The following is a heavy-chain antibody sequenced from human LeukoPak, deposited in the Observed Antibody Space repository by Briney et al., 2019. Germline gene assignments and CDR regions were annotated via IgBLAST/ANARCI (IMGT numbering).Heavy chain of an antibody. J-gene: IGHJ4*02. V-gene: IGHV3-11*01. CDR3: ARVMRSGSPFDY. D-gene: IGHD1-26*01. CDR1: GFTFSDYY. CDR2: ISKDGNTR. Sequence: NPGGSLRLSCAASGFTFSDYYMSWIRQAPGKGLEWVSYISKDGNTRNYADSVKGRFSISRDNAKNSLFLQVNSLRAEDTAVYYCARVMRSGSPFDYWGQGTLVTVSS.